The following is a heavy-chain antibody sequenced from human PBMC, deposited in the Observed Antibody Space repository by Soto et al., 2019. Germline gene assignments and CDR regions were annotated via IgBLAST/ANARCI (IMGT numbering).Heavy chain of an antibody. Sequence: GXSVKLSCKAAVGTFGSYAMSWLRQAPGQGLEWMGGIIPIFGTANYAQKFQGRVTITADESTSTAYMELSSLRSEDTAVYYCARDEVDIVHTIGPPYYYGMDVCGQRTTVTVSS. CDR1: VGTFGSYA. V-gene: IGHV1-69*13. CDR2: IIPIFGTA. J-gene: IGHJ6*02. CDR3: ARDEVDIVHTIGPPYYYGMDV. D-gene: IGHD5-12*01.